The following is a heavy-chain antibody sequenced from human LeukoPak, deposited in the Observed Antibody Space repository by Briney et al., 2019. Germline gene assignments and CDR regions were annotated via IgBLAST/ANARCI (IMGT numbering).Heavy chain of an antibody. CDR1: GFTFSSYA. V-gene: IGHV3-23*01. J-gene: IGHJ6*02. CDR3: AKDLGGWGEESRYYYGMDV. CDR2: ISGSGGST. D-gene: IGHD1-26*01. Sequence: QTGGSLRLSCAASGFTFSSYAMSWVRQAPGKGLEWVSAISGSGGSTYYADSVKGRFTISRDNSKNALYLQMNSLRAEDTAVYYCAKDLGGWGEESRYYYGMDVWGQGTTVTVSS.